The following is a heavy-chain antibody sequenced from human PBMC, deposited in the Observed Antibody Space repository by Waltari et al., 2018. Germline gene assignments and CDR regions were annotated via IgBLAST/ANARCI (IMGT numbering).Heavy chain of an antibody. CDR2: INPSGGSR. Sequence: RHWGRQAHGQGLGWMVLINPSGGSRSYAKKLQGRVTMTRDTSTSTVYMEVSSLRSEDTAVYYCARARGTYYAYFDYWGQGTLVTVSS. V-gene: IGHV1-46*01. J-gene: IGHJ4*02. CDR3: ARARGTYYAYFDY. D-gene: IGHD1-26*01.